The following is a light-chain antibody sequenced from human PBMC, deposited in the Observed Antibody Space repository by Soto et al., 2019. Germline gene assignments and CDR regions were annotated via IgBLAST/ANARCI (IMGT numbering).Light chain of an antibody. CDR3: QQYATSPTRT. CDR1: HFISTNY. J-gene: IGKJ1*01. Sequence: EFVLTQSPVTLSLSPGERATLSCRASHFISTNYLAWYQQRSGQAPRLLIYGTSTRATGIPDRFSGSGSGTDFTLTISRLEPEDFAVYFCQQYATSPTRTFGHGTKVES. V-gene: IGKV3-20*01. CDR2: GTS.